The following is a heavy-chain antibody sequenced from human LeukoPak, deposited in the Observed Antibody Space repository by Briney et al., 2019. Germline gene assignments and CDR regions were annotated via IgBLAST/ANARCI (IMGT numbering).Heavy chain of an antibody. Sequence: SETLSLTCTVSGGSISSSSYYWGWIRQPPGKGLEWIGYIYYTGSTTYSPSLRSRVTMSVDTSKNQFSLKLTSVTAADTAVYHCARGANYGDYGLDAFDVWGQGTMVTVSS. V-gene: IGHV4-61*05. CDR2: IYYTGST. J-gene: IGHJ3*01. CDR1: GGSISSSSYY. CDR3: ARGANYGDYGLDAFDV. D-gene: IGHD4-17*01.